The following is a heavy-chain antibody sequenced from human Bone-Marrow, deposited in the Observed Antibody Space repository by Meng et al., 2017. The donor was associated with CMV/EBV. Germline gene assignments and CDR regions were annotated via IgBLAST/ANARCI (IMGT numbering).Heavy chain of an antibody. V-gene: IGHV1-2*02. CDR2: INPNSGGT. J-gene: IGHJ5*02. D-gene: IGHD2-15*01. CDR1: GYTFTGYY. CDR3: ARGRVVAATLGWFDP. Sequence: SGYTFTGYYMHWVRQAPGQGLEWMGWINPNSGGTNYAQKFQGRVTMTRDTSISTAYMELSRLRSDDTAVYYCARGRVVAATLGWFDPWGQGTLVTVSS.